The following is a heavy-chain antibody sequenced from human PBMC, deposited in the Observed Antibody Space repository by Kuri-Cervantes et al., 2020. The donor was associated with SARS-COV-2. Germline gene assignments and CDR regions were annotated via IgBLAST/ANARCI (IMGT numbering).Heavy chain of an antibody. CDR1: GFSFSNYG. D-gene: IGHD3-3*01. V-gene: IGHV3-30*18. CDR2: ISFDGNNK. J-gene: IGHJ4*02. Sequence: GESLKISCAASGFSFSNYGMHWVRQAPGKGLEWVALISFDGNNKYYADSVKGRFTVSRDNSKNTLFLQMNSLRAEDSAVYYCAKGALRDFGVVIIPRFDYWGQGTLVTVSS. CDR3: AKGALRDFGVVIIPRFDY.